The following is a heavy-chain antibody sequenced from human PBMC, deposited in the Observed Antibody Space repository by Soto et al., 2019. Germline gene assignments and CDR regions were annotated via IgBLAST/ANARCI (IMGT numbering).Heavy chain of an antibody. CDR3: ARDPPIAVAGGWYFDL. V-gene: IGHV4-59*01. CDR1: GGSISSYY. CDR2: IYYSGST. J-gene: IGHJ2*01. D-gene: IGHD6-19*01. Sequence: SETLSLTCTVSGGSISSYYWSWILQPPGKGLEWIGYIYYSGSTNYNPSLKSRVTISVDTSKNQFSLKLSSVTAADTAVYYCARDPPIAVAGGWYFDLWGRGTLVTVSS.